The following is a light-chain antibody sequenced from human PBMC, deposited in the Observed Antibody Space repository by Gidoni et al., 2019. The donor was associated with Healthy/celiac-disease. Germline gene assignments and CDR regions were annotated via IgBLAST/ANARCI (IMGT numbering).Light chain of an antibody. Sequence: EIVLTQSPGTLSLSPGERATLSCRASQSVSSSYLAWYQQKPGQAPRLLIYGASSWATGIPDRFSGSGSGTDFTLTISRLEPEDFAVYYCQQYGSSRSITFGQGTRLEIK. V-gene: IGKV3-20*01. CDR3: QQYGSSRSIT. J-gene: IGKJ5*01. CDR1: QSVSSSY. CDR2: GAS.